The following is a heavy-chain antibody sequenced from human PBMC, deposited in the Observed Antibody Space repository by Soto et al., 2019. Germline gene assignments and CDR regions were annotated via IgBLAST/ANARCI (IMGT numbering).Heavy chain of an antibody. J-gene: IGHJ4*02. CDR1: GDSISSSY. V-gene: IGHV4-59*08. D-gene: IGHD3-22*01. CDR3: ARHVGSSGFYYVY. CDR2: IYDSGST. Sequence: QVQLQESGPGLVKPSETLSLTCTVSGDSISSSYWSWIRQPPVKRLEWIGYIYDSGSTKYNPSLKSRVTIAIDTSKNQFSLELTSVTAADTAVYYCARHVGSSGFYYVYWGQGTLVTVSS.